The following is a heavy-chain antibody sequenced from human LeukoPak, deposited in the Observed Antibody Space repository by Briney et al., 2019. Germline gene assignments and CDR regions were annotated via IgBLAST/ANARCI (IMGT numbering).Heavy chain of an antibody. CDR3: ARQTAMGRSGDY. CDR2: IDPSGSET. CDR1: GYSFTSYW. J-gene: IGHJ4*02. V-gene: IGHV5-51*01. D-gene: IGHD5-18*01. Sequence: GESLKISCKASGYSFTSYWIGWVRQMPGKGLEWMGIIDPSGSETRYTPSFQGQVTISVDKFLTTAYLQWNSLKASDTAMYYCARQTAMGRSGDYWGQGTLVTVSS.